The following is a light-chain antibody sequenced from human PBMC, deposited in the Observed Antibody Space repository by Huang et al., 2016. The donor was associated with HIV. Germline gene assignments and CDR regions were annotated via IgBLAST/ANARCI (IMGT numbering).Light chain of an antibody. J-gene: IGKJ5*01. CDR3: QHYNAWPLT. Sequence: EIVMTQSPATMSVSPGERATLSCRTSQSISDKLAWYQQKPGKAPRLLIYDTSTRATGIPARFSGSGSGTEFTLTISSLQSEDSAAYYCQHYNAWPLTFGHGTRLEIK. CDR1: QSISDK. CDR2: DTS. V-gene: IGKV3-15*01.